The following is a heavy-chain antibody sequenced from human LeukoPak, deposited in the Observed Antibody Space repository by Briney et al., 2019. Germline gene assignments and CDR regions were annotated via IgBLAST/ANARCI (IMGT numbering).Heavy chain of an antibody. J-gene: IGHJ4*02. D-gene: IGHD4/OR15-4a*01. Sequence: PGGSLRLSCAASGFTFSDYYMSWIRQAPGKGLEWVSYISSSGSTIYYADSVKGRFTISRDNAKNSLNLQMNSLRADDTAVYYCARRAGAYSHPYDYWGQGTLVTVSS. CDR1: GFTFSDYY. CDR3: ARRAGAYSHPYDY. V-gene: IGHV3-11*01. CDR2: ISSSGSTI.